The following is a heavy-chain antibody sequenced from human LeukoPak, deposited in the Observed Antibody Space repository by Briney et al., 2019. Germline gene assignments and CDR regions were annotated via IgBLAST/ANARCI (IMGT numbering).Heavy chain of an antibody. Sequence: GGSLRLSCAASGFTVSTSVMHWVRQAPGKGLDWAAIISFDGTTKYYADSVKGRFTISRDTSKNTLFLQMDSLRAEDTAVYYCAREGRDILTGPDAFDIWGQGTMVTVSS. CDR2: ISFDGTTK. J-gene: IGHJ3*02. CDR1: GFTVSTSV. D-gene: IGHD3-9*01. CDR3: AREGRDILTGPDAFDI. V-gene: IGHV3-30*03.